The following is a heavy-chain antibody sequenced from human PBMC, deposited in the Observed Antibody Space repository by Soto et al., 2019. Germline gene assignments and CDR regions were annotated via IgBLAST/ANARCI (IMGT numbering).Heavy chain of an antibody. CDR3: GRVYSSGWGEYYYYGMDV. Sequence: TSETLSLTCTVSGGSISSYYWSWIRQPPGKGLEWIGYIYYSGSTNYNPSLKSRVTISVDTSKNQFSLKLSSVTAADTAVYYCGRVYSSGWGEYYYYGMDVWGQGTTVTVSS. V-gene: IGHV4-59*01. D-gene: IGHD6-19*01. CDR1: GGSISSYY. J-gene: IGHJ6*02. CDR2: IYYSGST.